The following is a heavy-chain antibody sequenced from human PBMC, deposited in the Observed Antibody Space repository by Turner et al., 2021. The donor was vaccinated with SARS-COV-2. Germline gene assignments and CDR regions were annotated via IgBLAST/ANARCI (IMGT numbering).Heavy chain of an antibody. V-gene: IGHV3-7*04. Sequence: EEQLVESGGGLVQPGGSLRLSRTASGFTFSNWMHWVRQAPGKGLEWVANIKQDGSEKYFVDSVKGRFTITRDNAKNSLYLQMNSLGAEDTAVYYCARDPNSGASLWGQGILVTVSS. CDR1: GFTFSNW. D-gene: IGHD2-15*01. CDR2: IKQDGSEK. CDR3: ARDPNSGASL. J-gene: IGHJ4*02.